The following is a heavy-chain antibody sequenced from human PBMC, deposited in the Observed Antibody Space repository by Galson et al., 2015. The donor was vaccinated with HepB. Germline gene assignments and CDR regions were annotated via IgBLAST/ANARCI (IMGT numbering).Heavy chain of an antibody. CDR1: GFTFSRYW. D-gene: IGHD3-22*01. CDR3: APAGGKFDSSGPEYLQH. J-gene: IGHJ1*01. CDR2: IYSDQSST. Sequence: LRLSCAASGFTFSRYWMHWVRQPPGKGLVWVSRIYSDQSSTTYADSVKGRFTMSRDNAKNTLYLQMNSLRVEDTAVYYCAPAGGKFDSSGPEYLQHWGQGTLVTVSA. V-gene: IGHV3-74*03.